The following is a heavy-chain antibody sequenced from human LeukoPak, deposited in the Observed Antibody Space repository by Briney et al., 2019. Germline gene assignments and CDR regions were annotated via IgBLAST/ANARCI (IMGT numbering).Heavy chain of an antibody. J-gene: IGHJ4*02. CDR1: GYTFTGYY. V-gene: IGHV1-2*02. Sequence: ASVTVSCKASGYTFTGYYMHWVRQAPGQGLEWMGWINPNSGGTNYAQRFQGRVTMTRDTSISTAYMELSRLRSDDTAVYYCARAHDYGAHFDYWGQGTLVTVSS. D-gene: IGHD4-17*01. CDR2: INPNSGGT. CDR3: ARAHDYGAHFDY.